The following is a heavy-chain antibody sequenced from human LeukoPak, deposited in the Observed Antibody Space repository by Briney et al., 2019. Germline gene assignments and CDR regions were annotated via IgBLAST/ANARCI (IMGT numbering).Heavy chain of an antibody. Sequence: PGGSLRLSCAASGFTFSSYAMHWVRQAPGKGLEWVAVISYDGSNKYYADSVKGRFTISRDNSKNTLYLQMNSLRAEDTAVYYCARVGRSSGYYMDVWGKGTTLTVSS. CDR2: ISYDGSNK. J-gene: IGHJ6*03. CDR3: ARVGRSSGYYMDV. V-gene: IGHV3-30*04. D-gene: IGHD3-22*01. CDR1: GFTFSSYA.